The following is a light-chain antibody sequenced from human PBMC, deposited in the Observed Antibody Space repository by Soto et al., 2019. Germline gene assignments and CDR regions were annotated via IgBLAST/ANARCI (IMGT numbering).Light chain of an antibody. CDR1: QSVSNTF. CDR2: GAT. V-gene: IGKV3-20*01. J-gene: IGKJ2*03. Sequence: EVVLTQSPGTLSLSPGERVILSCRASQSVSNTFLAWYQQKPGQAPRLLMYGATSRATGIPDRFSGSGSGTDFTLTITRLEPEDFAVYYCLQYGSIPYSFGQGTKLEIK. CDR3: LQYGSIPYS.